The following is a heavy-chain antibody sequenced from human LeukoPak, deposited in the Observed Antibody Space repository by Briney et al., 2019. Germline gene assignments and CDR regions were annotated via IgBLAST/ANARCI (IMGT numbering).Heavy chain of an antibody. Sequence: SVKVSCKASGGTFSSYTFNWVRQAPGQGPKWMGRIIPILNTTNYAQKLQDRVTIIADRSTSTTYMELRGLRSEDTAVYYCARGTSIRGDDYHGMDVWGQGTTITVSS. CDR2: IIPILNTT. D-gene: IGHD3-10*01. CDR1: GGTFSSYT. V-gene: IGHV1-69*08. CDR3: ARGTSIRGDDYHGMDV. J-gene: IGHJ6*02.